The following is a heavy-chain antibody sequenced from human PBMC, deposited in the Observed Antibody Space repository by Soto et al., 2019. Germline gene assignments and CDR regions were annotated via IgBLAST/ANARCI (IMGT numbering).Heavy chain of an antibody. CDR3: AKPLDTAMASLDFLD. V-gene: IGHV3-23*01. D-gene: IGHD5-18*01. Sequence: EVQLLESGGGLVQPGGSLRLSCAASGFTFNNYAMSWVRQAPGKGLEWVSALSATGASPYYADSVRGRFTISRDNRKNTVYLQMNGLRVEDTAIYYCAKPLDTAMASLDFLDWGQGTLVTVSS. J-gene: IGHJ4*02. CDR1: GFTFNNYA. CDR2: LSATGASP.